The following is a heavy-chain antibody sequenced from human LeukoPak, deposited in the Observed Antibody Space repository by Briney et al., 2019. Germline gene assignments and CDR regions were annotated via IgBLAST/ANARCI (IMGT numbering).Heavy chain of an antibody. D-gene: IGHD1-26*01. J-gene: IGHJ4*02. CDR2: IYSGGST. CDR1: GFTSIAYA. V-gene: IGHV3-53*01. CDR3: ARAIVGATGFDY. Sequence: GGSLRLSCVGSGFTSIAYALTWARQAPGKGLEWVSVIYSGGSTYYADSVKGRFTISRDNSKNTLFLHMNSLRAEDTAVYYCARAIVGATGFDYWGQGTLVTVSS.